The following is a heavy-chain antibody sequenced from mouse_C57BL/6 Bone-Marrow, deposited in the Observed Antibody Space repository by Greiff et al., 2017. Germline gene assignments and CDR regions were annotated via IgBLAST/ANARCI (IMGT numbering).Heavy chain of an antibody. J-gene: IGHJ3*01. V-gene: IGHV3-1*01. CDR1: GYSITSGYD. CDR3: ARGDYDAVAY. D-gene: IGHD2-4*01. Sequence: EVQLKESGPGMVKPSQSLSLTCTVTGYSITSGYDWHWIRHFPGNKLEWMGYISYSGSTNYNPSLKSRISITHDTSKNHFFLKLNSVTTEDTATYYCARGDYDAVAYWGQGTLVTVSA. CDR2: ISYSGST.